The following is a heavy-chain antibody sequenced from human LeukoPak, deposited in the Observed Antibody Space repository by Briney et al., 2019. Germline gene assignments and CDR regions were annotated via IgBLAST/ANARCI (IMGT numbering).Heavy chain of an antibody. D-gene: IGHD3-9*01. J-gene: IGHJ4*02. CDR2: ISSSSSYI. Sequence: GGSLRLSCAASVFTFSSYRMNWVRQAPGKGLEWVSSISSSSSYIYYADSVKGRFTISRDNAKNSLYLQMNSLRAEDTAVYYCARCGKEEITIFCYWGQGTLVTVSS. CDR3: ARCGKEEITIFCY. CDR1: VFTFSSYR. V-gene: IGHV3-21*01.